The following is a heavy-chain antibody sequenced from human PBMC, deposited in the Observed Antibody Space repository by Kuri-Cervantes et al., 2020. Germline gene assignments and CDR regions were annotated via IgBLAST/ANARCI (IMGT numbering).Heavy chain of an antibody. D-gene: IGHD2-2*01. CDR3: ARSRRMEYQLPFDY. V-gene: IGHV4-59*01. CDR2: IYYSGST. Sequence: ESLKISCTVSGGSISSYYWSWIRQPPGKGLEWIGYIYYSGSTNYNPSPKSRVTISVDTSKNQFSLKLSSVTAADTAVYYCARSRRMEYQLPFDYWGQGTLVTVSS. J-gene: IGHJ4*02. CDR1: GGSISSYY.